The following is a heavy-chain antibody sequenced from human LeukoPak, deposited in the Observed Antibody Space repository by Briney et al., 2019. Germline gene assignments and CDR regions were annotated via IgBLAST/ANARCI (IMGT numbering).Heavy chain of an antibody. CDR2: INHSGST. D-gene: IGHD6-13*01. Sequence: PSETLSLTCAVYGGSFSGYYWSWIRQPPGKGLEWIGEINHSGSTNYNPSLKSRVTISVDTSKNQFSLKLSSVTAADTAVYYCARSNSWGSSWVPRFDYWGQGTLVTVSS. V-gene: IGHV4-34*01. CDR1: GGSFSGYY. J-gene: IGHJ4*02. CDR3: ARSNSWGSSWVPRFDY.